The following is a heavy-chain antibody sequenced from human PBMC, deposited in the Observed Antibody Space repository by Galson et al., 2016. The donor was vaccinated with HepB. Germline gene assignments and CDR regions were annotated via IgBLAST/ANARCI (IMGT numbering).Heavy chain of an antibody. D-gene: IGHD2-15*01. CDR3: AGVVVAATNWFDP. Sequence: ETLSLTCGVHGGSLNAYYWSWIRQPPGKGLEWIGEVNHSGYTRYNPSLKSRVTISVDTSKNQFSLNLTSMTAADTAVYYCAGVVVAATNWFDPWGQGTLVTVSS. V-gene: IGHV4-34*01. J-gene: IGHJ5*02. CDR1: GGSLNAYY. CDR2: VNHSGYT.